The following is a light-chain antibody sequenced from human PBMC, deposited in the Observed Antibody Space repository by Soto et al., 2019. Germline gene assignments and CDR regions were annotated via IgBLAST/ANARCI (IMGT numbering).Light chain of an antibody. J-gene: IGKJ2*01. CDR1: QSISSY. V-gene: IGKV1-39*01. Sequence: DIQMTQSPSSLSASVGDRVTITCRASQSISSYLNWYQQKPGKAPKLLIYAASSLQSGVPSRFSGGGSGTDFTLTISSLQPEDFATYSCQQTYNTPYTFGQGTKLDIK. CDR2: AAS. CDR3: QQTYNTPYT.